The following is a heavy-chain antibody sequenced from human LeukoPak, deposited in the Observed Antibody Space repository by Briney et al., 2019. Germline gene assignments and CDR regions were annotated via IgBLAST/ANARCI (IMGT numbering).Heavy chain of an antibody. Sequence: EASVKVSCKASGYILTNYGITWVRQAPGQGLEWMGWISGYNADTDYAQKVQGRLTMTTDTSTNTAYMELRSLRSDDTAVYYCARFFCNNGVCHRAFDIWGQGTMVSVSS. CDR3: ARFFCNNGVCHRAFDI. CDR1: GYILTNYG. J-gene: IGHJ3*02. D-gene: IGHD2-8*01. CDR2: ISGYNADT. V-gene: IGHV1-18*01.